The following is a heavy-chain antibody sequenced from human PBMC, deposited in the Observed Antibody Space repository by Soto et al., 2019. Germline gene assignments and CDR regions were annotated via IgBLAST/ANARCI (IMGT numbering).Heavy chain of an antibody. Sequence: GGSLRLSCAASGFTFSSYSMNWVRQAPGKGLEWVSSISSSSSYIYYAGTVKGQFTISRENGKNSLYLQMNSLRAEDTAVYYCARGKDIVATSPDYYYYYYMDVWGKGTTVTVSS. D-gene: IGHD5-12*01. J-gene: IGHJ6*03. CDR2: ISSSSSYI. CDR1: GFTFSSYS. CDR3: ARGKDIVATSPDYYYYYYMDV. V-gene: IGHV3-21*01.